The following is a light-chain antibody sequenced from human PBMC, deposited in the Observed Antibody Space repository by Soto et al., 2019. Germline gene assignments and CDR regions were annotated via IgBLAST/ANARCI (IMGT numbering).Light chain of an antibody. V-gene: IGKV3-11*01. CDR3: QQRNNWLT. Sequence: DIVLTQSPATLSLSPGERATLSCRASQSVDTSLAWVQHKPGQAPRLLLYAASNRAAGIPVRFSGSGSGTDFTLTISSLEPEDFAVYYCQQRNNWLTFGGGTKVEIK. CDR1: QSVDTS. J-gene: IGKJ4*01. CDR2: AAS.